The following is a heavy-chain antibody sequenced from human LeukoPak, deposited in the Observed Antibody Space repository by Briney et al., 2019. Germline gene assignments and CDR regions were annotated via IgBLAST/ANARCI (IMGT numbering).Heavy chain of an antibody. CDR2: IIPIFGTA. D-gene: IGHD1-1*01. Sequence: SVKVSCKASGGTFSSYVISWVRQAPGQGLEWMGGIIPIFGTANYAQKFQGRVTITADKSTSTAYMELSSPRSEDPAVYYCARRTTGTSNWFDPWGQGTLVTVSS. CDR3: ARRTTGTSNWFDP. J-gene: IGHJ5*02. V-gene: IGHV1-69*06. CDR1: GGTFSSYV.